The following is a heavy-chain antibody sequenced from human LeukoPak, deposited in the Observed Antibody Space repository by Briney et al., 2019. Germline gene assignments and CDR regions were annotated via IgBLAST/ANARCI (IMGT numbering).Heavy chain of an antibody. CDR2: IRSKVYGGTT. CDR1: GFTFGDYA. Sequence: GRSLRLSCTASGFTFGDYAMSWVRQAPGKGLEWVGFIRSKVYGGTTEYAASVKVRFTISRDDSKSIAYLQTTSLKTEDAGVYYCTRFTIVGVVDAFDIWGQGTMVTVSP. D-gene: IGHD3-3*01. CDR3: TRFTIVGVVDAFDI. V-gene: IGHV3-49*04. J-gene: IGHJ3*02.